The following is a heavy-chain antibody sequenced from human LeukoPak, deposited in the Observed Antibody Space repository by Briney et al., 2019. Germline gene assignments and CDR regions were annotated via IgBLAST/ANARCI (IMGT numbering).Heavy chain of an antibody. CDR3: ARGRVVGATFDY. V-gene: IGHV4-34*01. J-gene: IGHJ4*02. CDR1: GGSFSGYY. Sequence: SETLSLTCVVYGGSFSGYYWSWIRQPPGKGLEWIGEINHSGSTNYNPSLKSRVTISVDTSKNQFSLKLSSVTAADTAVYYCARGRVVGATFDYWGQGTLVTVSS. D-gene: IGHD1-26*01. CDR2: INHSGST.